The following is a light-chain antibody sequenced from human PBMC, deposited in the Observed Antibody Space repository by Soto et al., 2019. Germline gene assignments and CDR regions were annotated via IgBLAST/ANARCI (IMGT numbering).Light chain of an antibody. Sequence: QSALTQSASVSGSPGQSITISCTGTSSDVGNYNYVSWYQQHPGEVPKLIIFNVNNRPSGVSNRFSGSKSGNTASLTISGLHAEDEADYYCSSLRSSTTYVFGTGTKLTVL. CDR2: NVN. V-gene: IGLV2-14*01. CDR3: SSLRSSTTYV. J-gene: IGLJ1*01. CDR1: SSDVGNYNY.